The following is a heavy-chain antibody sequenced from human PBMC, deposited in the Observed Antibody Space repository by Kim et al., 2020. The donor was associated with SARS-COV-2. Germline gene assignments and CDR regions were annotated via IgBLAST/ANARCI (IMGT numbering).Heavy chain of an antibody. J-gene: IGHJ4*02. D-gene: IGHD3-22*01. V-gene: IGHV3-20*01. CDR3: ARDGGSRDRGYYYDFDY. CDR2: INWNGGST. CDR1: GFTFDDYG. Sequence: GGSLRLSCAASGFTFDDYGMSWVRQAPGKGLEWVSGINWNGGSTGYADSVKGRFTISRDNAKNSLYLQMNSLRAEDTALYHCARDGGSRDRGYYYDFDYWGQGPLV.